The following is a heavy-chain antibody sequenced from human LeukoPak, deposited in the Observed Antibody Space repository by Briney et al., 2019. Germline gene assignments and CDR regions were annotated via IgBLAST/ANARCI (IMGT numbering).Heavy chain of an antibody. J-gene: IGHJ4*02. D-gene: IGHD6-19*01. CDR2: LYSSGDT. CDR3: ARGSSGSTKRYYFDS. Sequence: SETLSLTCTVSGGSISGYYWNWVRQPADRGLEWIGRLYSSGDTYYNPSLRSRLTMSVDTSKNQFSLKLRSVTAADTAVYYCARGSSGSTKRYYFDSWGQGALVTVPS. CDR1: GGSISGYY. V-gene: IGHV4-4*07.